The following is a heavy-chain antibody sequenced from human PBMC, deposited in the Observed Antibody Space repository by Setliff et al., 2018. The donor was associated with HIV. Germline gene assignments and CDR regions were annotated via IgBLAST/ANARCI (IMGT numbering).Heavy chain of an antibody. J-gene: IGHJ4*02. CDR2: ISASGGST. D-gene: IGHD6-6*01. Sequence: GGSLRLSCAASGFTFSSYAMSWVRQAPGKGLEWVSAISASGGSTYYADFVKGRFTISRDNSKNTLYMQMNSLRAEDTAVYYCAKYSSSSVFFDFWGQGTLVTVSS. CDR1: GFTFSSYA. CDR3: AKYSSSSVFFDF. V-gene: IGHV3-23*01.